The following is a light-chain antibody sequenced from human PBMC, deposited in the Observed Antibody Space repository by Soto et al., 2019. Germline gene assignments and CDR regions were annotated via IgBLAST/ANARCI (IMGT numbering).Light chain of an antibody. CDR1: QSVRSH. CDR2: DAS. V-gene: IGKV3-20*01. CDR3: QQYETSPRT. J-gene: IGKJ1*01. Sequence: ILVTQSPATLSVSPGERVTLYCRASQSVRSHLAWYRQRPGQAPRLLIYDASNRATGIPDRFSGSGSGTDFTLTISRLEPEDFAVYYCQQYETSPRTFGQGTKVDI.